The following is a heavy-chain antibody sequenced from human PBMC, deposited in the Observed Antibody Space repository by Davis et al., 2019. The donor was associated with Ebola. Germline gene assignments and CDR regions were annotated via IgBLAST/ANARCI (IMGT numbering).Heavy chain of an antibody. Sequence: GESLKISCQYSGHIYTSYWINWVRQIPGKGLEWLGRIDQRDSYTNYSPSFQGHVTMSADASIRTAYLQWSSLKASDTAMYYCASRDVISGILGGFDPWGQGTLVTVSS. V-gene: IGHV5-10-1*01. CDR2: IDQRDSYT. CDR3: ASRDVISGILGGFDP. J-gene: IGHJ5*02. D-gene: IGHD2-21*01. CDR1: GHIYTSYW.